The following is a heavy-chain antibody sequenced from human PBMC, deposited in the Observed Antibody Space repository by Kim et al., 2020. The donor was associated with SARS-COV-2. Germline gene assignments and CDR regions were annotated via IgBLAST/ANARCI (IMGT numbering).Heavy chain of an antibody. D-gene: IGHD3-22*01. Sequence: YNPSLKSRVTISVDTSKNQFSRKLSSVTAADTAVYYCARGGGSSGYYYYYWGQGTLVTVSS. CDR3: ARGGGSSGYYYYY. V-gene: IGHV4-34*01. J-gene: IGHJ4*02.